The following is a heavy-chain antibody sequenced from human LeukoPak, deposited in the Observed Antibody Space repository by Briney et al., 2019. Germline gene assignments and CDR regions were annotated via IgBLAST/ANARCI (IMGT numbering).Heavy chain of an antibody. V-gene: IGHV4-39*07. Sequence: SETLSLTCTVSGGSISSSSYYWGWIRQPPGKGLEWIGSIYYSGSTYYNPSLKSRVTISVDTSKNQFSLKLSSVTAADTAVYYCARGGRSGHFDYWGQGTLVTISS. CDR3: ARGGRSGHFDY. CDR2: IYYSGST. J-gene: IGHJ4*02. CDR1: GGSISSSSYY. D-gene: IGHD3-16*01.